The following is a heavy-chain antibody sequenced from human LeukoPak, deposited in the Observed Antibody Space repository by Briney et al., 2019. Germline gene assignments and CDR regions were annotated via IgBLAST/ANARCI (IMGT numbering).Heavy chain of an antibody. Sequence: PSETLSLTCAVYGGSFSGYYWSWIRQPPGKGLEWIGEINHSGSTNYNPSLKSRVTISVDTSKNQFSLKLSPVTAADTAVYYCVRLGSGWFADYWGQGTLVTVSS. CDR3: VRLGSGWFADY. J-gene: IGHJ4*02. CDR1: GGSFSGYY. CDR2: INHSGST. D-gene: IGHD6-19*01. V-gene: IGHV4-34*01.